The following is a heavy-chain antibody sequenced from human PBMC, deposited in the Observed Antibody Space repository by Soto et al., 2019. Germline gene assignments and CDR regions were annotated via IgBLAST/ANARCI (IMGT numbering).Heavy chain of an antibody. CDR2: INSDGSST. CDR1: GFTFSSYW. CDR3: ARVYCSGGSCDRIYYGMDV. D-gene: IGHD2-15*01. V-gene: IGHV3-74*01. J-gene: IGHJ6*02. Sequence: GGSLRLSCAASGFTFSSYWMHWVRQAPGKGLVWVSRINSDGSSTSYADSVKGRFTISRDNAKNTLYLQMNSLRAEDTAVYYCARVYCSGGSCDRIYYGMDVWGQGTTVTVSS.